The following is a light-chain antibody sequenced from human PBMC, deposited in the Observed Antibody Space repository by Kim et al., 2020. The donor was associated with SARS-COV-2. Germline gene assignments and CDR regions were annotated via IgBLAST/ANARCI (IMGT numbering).Light chain of an antibody. CDR1: SLRYYY. J-gene: IGLJ3*02. Sequence: LGQTVTITCQGGSLRYYYATWYQQKPGQAPVVVIYGKNNRPSGIPDRFSGSRSGNTASLTITGTQAEDEADYYCDSRDSSGNHWLFGGGTKLTVL. V-gene: IGLV3-19*01. CDR2: GKN. CDR3: DSRDSSGNHWL.